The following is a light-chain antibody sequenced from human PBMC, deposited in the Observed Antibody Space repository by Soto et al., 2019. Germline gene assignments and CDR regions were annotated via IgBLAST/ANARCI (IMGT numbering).Light chain of an antibody. J-gene: IGKJ1*01. Sequence: EIVLTQSPATLSVSPGERATLSCRASQSVRSYLAWYQQKPGQAPRLPIYDASNRATGIPARFSGSVSWTDFTLTISSLEPEAFGVYYCQQRSNWWTFGQGTKVEIK. CDR3: QQRSNWWT. CDR2: DAS. V-gene: IGKV3-11*01. CDR1: QSVRSY.